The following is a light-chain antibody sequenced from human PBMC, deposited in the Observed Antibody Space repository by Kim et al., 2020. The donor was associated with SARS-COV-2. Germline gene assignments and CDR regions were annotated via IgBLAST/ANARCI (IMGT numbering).Light chain of an antibody. CDR2: AAS. CDR1: QDIRDY. V-gene: IGKV1-27*01. J-gene: IGKJ4*01. CDR3: QKYDSVPLT. Sequence: SASVGDRVTIPCRASQDIRDYVGWYQQKPGQVPKLLIFAASTLHSGVPSRFSGSGSGTHFTLTISSLQPEDVATYYCQKYDSVPLTFGGGTKVEI.